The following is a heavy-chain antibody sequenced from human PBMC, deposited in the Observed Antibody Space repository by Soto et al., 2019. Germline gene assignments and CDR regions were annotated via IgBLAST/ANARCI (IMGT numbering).Heavy chain of an antibody. CDR1: GFTFSSYA. Sequence: GALRLSCAASGFTFSSYAMSWVRQAPGKGLEWVSAISGSGGSTYYADSVKGRFTISRDNSKNTLYLQMNSLRAEDTAVYYCAKDVDSSGYYFQYYFDYWGQGTLVTVSS. J-gene: IGHJ4*02. CDR3: AKDVDSSGYYFQYYFDY. CDR2: ISGSGGST. D-gene: IGHD3-22*01. V-gene: IGHV3-23*01.